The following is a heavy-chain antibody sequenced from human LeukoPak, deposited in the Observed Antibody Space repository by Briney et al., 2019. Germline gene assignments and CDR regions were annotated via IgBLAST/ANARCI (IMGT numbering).Heavy chain of an antibody. CDR3: AKLNSIAPGGTDAFDI. CDR2: IWYDGSNK. D-gene: IGHD6-13*01. CDR1: GFTFSSYG. V-gene: IGHV3-33*06. J-gene: IGHJ3*02. Sequence: GGSLRLSCAASGFTFSSYGMHWVRQAPGKGLEWVAVIWYDGSNKYYADSVKGRFTISRDNSKNTLYLQMNSLRAEDTALYYCAKLNSIAPGGTDAFDIWAKGQWSPSLQ.